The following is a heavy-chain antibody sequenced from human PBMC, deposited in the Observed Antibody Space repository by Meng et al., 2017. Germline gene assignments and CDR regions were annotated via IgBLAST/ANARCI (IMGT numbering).Heavy chain of an antibody. D-gene: IGHD1-1*01. CDR1: GFTFNNYW. J-gene: IGHJ4*02. Sequence: EVQLGGSVGGLVQPGGSLRLSCAAPGFTFNNYWMHWVRQVPGKGLVWVSRISGDGSITNYADSVKGRFTISRDNAKNTLYLQMNSLRPEDTAVYYCLDEAPRSDYWGQGSLVTVSS. CDR3: LDEAPRSDY. V-gene: IGHV3-74*02. CDR2: ISGDGSIT.